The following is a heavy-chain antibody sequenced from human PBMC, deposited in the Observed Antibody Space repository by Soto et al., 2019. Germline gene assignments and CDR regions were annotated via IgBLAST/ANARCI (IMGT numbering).Heavy chain of an antibody. V-gene: IGHV1-2*02. CDR3: ARNMDYYYGPGSGNGHGF. Sequence: QVQLVQSGAEMKEPGDSVRVSCEASGYTFTSYYIHWVRQAPGQGLEWMGWINPTFGDTTYAQDFQGRVSMTRDMSISTVYMELSRLTSDDTAIYYGARNMDYYYGPGSGNGHGFWGQGTTVTVFS. J-gene: IGHJ6*02. D-gene: IGHD3-10*01. CDR1: GYTFTSYY. CDR2: INPTFGDT.